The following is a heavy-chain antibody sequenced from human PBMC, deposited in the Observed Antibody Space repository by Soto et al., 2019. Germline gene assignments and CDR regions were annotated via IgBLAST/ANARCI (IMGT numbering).Heavy chain of an antibody. D-gene: IGHD3-3*01. V-gene: IGHV1-18*04. Sequence: ASVKVSCKASGYTFTSYGISWVRQAPGQGLEWMGWISAYNGNTNYAQKLQGRVTMTTDTSTSTAYMELRSLRSDDTAVYYCARDAFAFWSGDYLDDGMDVWGQGTTVT. J-gene: IGHJ6*02. CDR3: ARDAFAFWSGDYLDDGMDV. CDR1: GYTFTSYG. CDR2: ISAYNGNT.